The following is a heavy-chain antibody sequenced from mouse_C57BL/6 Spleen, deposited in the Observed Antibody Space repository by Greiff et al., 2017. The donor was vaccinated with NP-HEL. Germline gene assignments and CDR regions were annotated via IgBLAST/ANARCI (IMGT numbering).Heavy chain of an antibody. CDR3: SRWATVVATDY. CDR2: IYPGDGDT. J-gene: IGHJ2*01. V-gene: IGHV1-82*01. D-gene: IGHD1-1*01. CDR1: GSAFSSSW. Sequence: VQGVESGPELVKPGASVKISCKASGSAFSSSWMNWVKQRPGKGLEWIGRIYPGDGDTNYNGKFKGKATLTADKSSSTAYMQLSSLTSEDSAVYFCSRWATVVATDYWGQGTTLTVSS.